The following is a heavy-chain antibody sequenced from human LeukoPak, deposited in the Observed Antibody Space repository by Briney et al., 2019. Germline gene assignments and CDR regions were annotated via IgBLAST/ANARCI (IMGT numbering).Heavy chain of an antibody. CDR2: ISASGGST. V-gene: IGHV3-23*01. J-gene: IGHJ4*02. Sequence: GGSLRLSCAASGFTFSSYAMSWVRQAPGKGLEWVSAISASGGSTYYADSVKGRFTISRDKSKNSLYLQMNSLEAEDTAVYYCARELVTPNFDYWGQGTLVTVSS. CDR3: ARELVTPNFDY. D-gene: IGHD2-21*02. CDR1: GFTFSSYA.